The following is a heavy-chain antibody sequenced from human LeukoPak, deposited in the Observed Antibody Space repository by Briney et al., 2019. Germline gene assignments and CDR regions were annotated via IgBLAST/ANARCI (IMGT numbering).Heavy chain of an antibody. CDR3: ARHPFSAPFDS. J-gene: IGHJ4*02. D-gene: IGHD6-19*01. V-gene: IGHV4-59*08. Sequence: SETLSLTCTVSGVSMNNYYWSWFRRPPGKGLEWIAYVYQTGDTRYNPSLKSRVSISLDTSKNQFSLQLRSVTATNTAVYYCARHPFSAPFDSWGQGILVTVSS. CDR1: GVSMNNYY. CDR2: VYQTGDT.